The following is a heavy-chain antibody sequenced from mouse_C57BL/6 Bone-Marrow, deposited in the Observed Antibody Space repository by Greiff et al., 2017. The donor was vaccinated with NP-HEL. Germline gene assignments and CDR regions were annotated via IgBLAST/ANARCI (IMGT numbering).Heavy chain of an antibody. D-gene: IGHD1-1*01. V-gene: IGHV1-63*01. J-gene: IGHJ2*01. CDR2: IYPGGGYT. CDR3: ARWDYYGSSYNY. CDR1: GYTFTNYW. Sequence: VKLVESGAELVRPGTSVKMSCKASGYTFTNYWIGWAKQRPGHGLEWIGDIYPGGGYTNYNEKFKGKATLTADKSSSTAYMQFSSLTSEDSAIYYGARWDYYGSSYNYWGQGTTLTVSS.